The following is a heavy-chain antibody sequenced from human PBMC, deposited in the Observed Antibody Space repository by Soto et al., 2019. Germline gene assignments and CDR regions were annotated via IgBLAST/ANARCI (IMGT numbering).Heavy chain of an antibody. CDR3: ARDKITGLFDY. CDR2: INHSGST. V-gene: IGHV4-34*01. J-gene: IGHJ4*02. D-gene: IGHD2-8*02. Sequence: PSETLSLTCAVYGGSCSGYYWTWIRQPPGTGLEWIGEINHSGSTNYNPSLKSRVTISVETSKNQFSLKLTSVTAADTAVYYCARDKITGLFDYWGQGTPVTVSS. CDR1: GGSCSGYY.